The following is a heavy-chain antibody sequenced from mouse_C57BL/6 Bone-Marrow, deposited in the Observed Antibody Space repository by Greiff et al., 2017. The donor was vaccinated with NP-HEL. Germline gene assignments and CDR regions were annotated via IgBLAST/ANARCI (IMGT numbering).Heavy chain of an antibody. Sequence: ESGPGLVKPSQTVFLTCTVTGISITTGNYRWSWIRQFPGNKLEWIGYIYYSGTITYNPSLTSRTTITRDTPKNQFFLEMNSVTAEDTATYYCARDRGYYDYDGFSYYFDYWGQGTTLTVSS. V-gene: IGHV3-5*01. CDR3: ARDRGYYDYDGFSYYFDY. D-gene: IGHD2-4*01. CDR2: IYYSGTI. J-gene: IGHJ2*01. CDR1: GISITTGNYR.